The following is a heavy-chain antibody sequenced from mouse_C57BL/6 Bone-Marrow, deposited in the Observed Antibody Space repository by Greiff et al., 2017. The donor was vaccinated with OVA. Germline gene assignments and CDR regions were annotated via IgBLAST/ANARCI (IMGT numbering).Heavy chain of an antibody. V-gene: IGHV5-4*01. CDR2: ISDGGSYT. D-gene: IGHD2-3*01. CDR1: GFTFSSYA. Sequence: VQLKESGGGLVKPGGSLKLSCAASGFTFSSYAMSWVRQTPEKRLEWVATISDGGSYTYYPDNVKGRFTIARDNAKNNLYLQMSHLKSEDTAMYYCARGDGYYPYWYFDVWGTGTTVTVSS. J-gene: IGHJ1*03. CDR3: ARGDGYYPYWYFDV.